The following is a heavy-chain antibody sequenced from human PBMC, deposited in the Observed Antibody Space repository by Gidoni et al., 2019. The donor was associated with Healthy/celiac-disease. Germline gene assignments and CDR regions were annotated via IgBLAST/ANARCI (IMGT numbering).Heavy chain of an antibody. CDR3: AKGVEYYYDSSGYYPNYGY. CDR1: GSTLSSYA. J-gene: IGHJ4*02. D-gene: IGHD3-22*01. V-gene: IGHV3-23*01. CDR2: ISGSGGST. Sequence: DVQLLQSGGGLVQLVGSLSLSCSASGSTLSSYAISWVRQAPGKGLEWVSAISGSGGSTYYADSVKGRFTISRDNSKNTLYLQMNSLRAEDTAVYYCAKGVEYYYDSSGYYPNYGYWGQGTLVTVSS.